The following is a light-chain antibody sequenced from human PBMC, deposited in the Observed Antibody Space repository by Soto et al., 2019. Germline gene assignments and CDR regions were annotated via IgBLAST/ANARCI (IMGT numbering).Light chain of an antibody. Sequence: DIVMTQSPDSLGVSLGERATINCKSSQSVLYSSNNKNYLAWYQQKPGQPPKLLIYWASTRESGVPDRFSGSGSGTDSTLTISSLQAEDVAVYYCQQYYSTPPTFGQGTKVEIK. CDR3: QQYYSTPPT. CDR1: QSVLYSSNNKNY. V-gene: IGKV4-1*01. J-gene: IGKJ1*01. CDR2: WAS.